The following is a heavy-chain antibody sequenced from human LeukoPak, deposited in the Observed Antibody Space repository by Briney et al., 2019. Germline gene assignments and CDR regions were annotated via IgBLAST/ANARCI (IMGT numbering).Heavy chain of an antibody. J-gene: IGHJ4*02. D-gene: IGHD5-12*01. CDR1: GYSISSGYY. CDR2: IYYSGST. Sequence: SETLSLTCTVSGYSISSGYYWGWIRQPPGKGLEWIGSIYYSGSTYYNPSLKSRVTISVDTSKDQFSLKLSSVTAADTAVYYCARTEVVATIFDYWGQGTLVTVSS. V-gene: IGHV4-38-2*02. CDR3: ARTEVVATIFDY.